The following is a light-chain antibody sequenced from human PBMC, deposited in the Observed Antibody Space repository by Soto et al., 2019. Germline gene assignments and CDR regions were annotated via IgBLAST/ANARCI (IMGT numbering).Light chain of an antibody. V-gene: IGKV3-20*01. J-gene: IGKJ4*01. CDR2: GAS. Sequence: EIVLTQSPGTLSLSPGERATLSCRASQSVGSIYLAWYQQIPGLAPRLLIYGASSRATGIPDRFSGSGSGTDFTLTISRLEPEDFAVYYCQQYGSSPLTFGGGTKVDIK. CDR1: QSVGSIY. CDR3: QQYGSSPLT.